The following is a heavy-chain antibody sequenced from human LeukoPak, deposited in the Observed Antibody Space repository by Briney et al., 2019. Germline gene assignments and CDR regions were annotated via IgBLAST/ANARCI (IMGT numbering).Heavy chain of an antibody. D-gene: IGHD1-1*01. V-gene: IGHV1-46*01. CDR3: ARDLALDHDAFDI. CDR1: GYTFTSYY. Sequence: ASVKVSCKASGYTFTSYYMHWVRQAPGQGLEWMGIINPSGGSTSYAQKFQGRVTMTRDTSTSTVYMELSSLRAEDTAVYYCARDLALDHDAFDIWGQGTMVTVSS. CDR2: INPSGGST. J-gene: IGHJ3*02.